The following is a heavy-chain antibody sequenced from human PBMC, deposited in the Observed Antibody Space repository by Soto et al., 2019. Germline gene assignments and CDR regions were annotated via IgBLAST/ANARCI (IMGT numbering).Heavy chain of an antibody. CDR2: IYHSGST. CDR1: GDSISSSHW. J-gene: IGHJ4*02. Sequence: QVQLQESGPGLVKPSGTLSLTCVVSGDSISSSHWWSWIRQPPGKGLEWIGEIYHSGSTNCNPSLKSRVTMSVDKSKNQFSLKLTSVTATDTAVYYCARLSCTGGVCSVWDYSGQGTLVTVSS. D-gene: IGHD2-8*02. CDR3: ARLSCTGGVCSVWDY. V-gene: IGHV4-4*02.